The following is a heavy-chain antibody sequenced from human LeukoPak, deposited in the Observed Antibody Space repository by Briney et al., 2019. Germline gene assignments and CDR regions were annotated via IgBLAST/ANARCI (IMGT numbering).Heavy chain of an antibody. CDR1: GFTVSSNY. V-gene: IGHV3-21*01. Sequence: PGGSLRLSCAASGFTVSSNYMSWVRQAPGKGLEWVSSISSSSSYIYYADSVKGRFTISRDNAKNSLYLQMNSLRAEDTAVYYCAREGYGSGSRYYYYYGMDVWGQGTTVTVSS. CDR3: AREGYGSGSRYYYYYGMDV. CDR2: ISSSSSYI. D-gene: IGHD3-10*01. J-gene: IGHJ6*02.